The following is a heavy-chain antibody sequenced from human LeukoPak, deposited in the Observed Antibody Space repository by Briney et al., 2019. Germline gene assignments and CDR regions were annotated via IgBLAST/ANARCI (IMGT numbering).Heavy chain of an antibody. CDR2: VYPGDSYT. CDR1: GYSFSNSW. Sequence: GESLKISCKGSGYSFSNSWIAWVRQMPGKGLEWMGIVYPGDSYTNYSPSFQGHVTISADKSISTAYLQWSSLKASDTAMYYCAIKYYYYYGMDVWGQGTTVTVSS. J-gene: IGHJ6*02. V-gene: IGHV5-51*01. CDR3: AIKYYYYYGMDV.